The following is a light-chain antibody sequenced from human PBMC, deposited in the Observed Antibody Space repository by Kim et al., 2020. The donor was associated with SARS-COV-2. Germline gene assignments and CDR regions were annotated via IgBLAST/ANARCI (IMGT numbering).Light chain of an antibody. V-gene: IGKV1-39*01. CDR1: QTISNY. CDR3: RQSDSVFT. CDR2: GAS. J-gene: IGKJ3*01. Sequence: SASVGDRVTITCRASQTISNYLKWYQQKPGQAPKLLIYGASSLPSGVPSRFSGSGSGTHFTLTISSLQPEDFATYYCRQSDSVFTFGPGTKVDIK.